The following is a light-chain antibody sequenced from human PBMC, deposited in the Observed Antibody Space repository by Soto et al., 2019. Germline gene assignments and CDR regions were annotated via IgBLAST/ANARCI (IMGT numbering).Light chain of an antibody. V-gene: IGKV3-20*01. J-gene: IGKJ1*01. Sequence: EIVLTQSPGTLSLSPGERATLSCRASQSVSSSYLAWYQQKPGQAPRLLIYGASSRATGIPDRFSGSGSGTDFTLTISRLEPEDFAVYYCQQHGSLPRTFGQGTKVDIK. CDR2: GAS. CDR1: QSVSSSY. CDR3: QQHGSLPRT.